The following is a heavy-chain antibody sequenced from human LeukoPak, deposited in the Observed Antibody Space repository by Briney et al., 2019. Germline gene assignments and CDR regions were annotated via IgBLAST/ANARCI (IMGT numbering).Heavy chain of an antibody. V-gene: IGHV3-48*01. J-gene: IGHJ4*02. D-gene: IGHD2-2*01. CDR2: ISSSSSTI. Sequence: GGSLRLSCAASGCTFSSYSMNWVRQAPGKGLEWVSYISSSSSTIYYADSVKGRFTISRDNAKNSLYLQMNSLRAEDTAVYYCASLPLLGYCSSTSCYLIDYWGQGTLVTVSS. CDR1: GCTFSSYS. CDR3: ASLPLLGYCSSTSCYLIDY.